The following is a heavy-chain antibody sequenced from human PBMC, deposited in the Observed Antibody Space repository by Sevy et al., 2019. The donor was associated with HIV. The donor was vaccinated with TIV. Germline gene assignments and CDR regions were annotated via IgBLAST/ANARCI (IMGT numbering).Heavy chain of an antibody. CDR1: GYNFTPYW. J-gene: IGHJ4*02. CDR2: IHPADSDT. V-gene: IGHV5-51*01. CDR3: ARQGDLDYFDY. D-gene: IGHD3-10*01. Sequence: GESLKISCKGSGYNFTPYWIGWVRQMPGKGLEWMGIIHPADSDTGYSTSFQGQVTISADTSINTVYLQWSSLKASDTAIYYCARQGDLDYFDYWGQGTLVTVSS.